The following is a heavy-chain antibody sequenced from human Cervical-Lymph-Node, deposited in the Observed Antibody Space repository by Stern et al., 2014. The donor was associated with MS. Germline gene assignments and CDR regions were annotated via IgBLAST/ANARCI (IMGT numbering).Heavy chain of an antibody. CDR3: AREAWFDP. Sequence: QVQLGQSGAEVKKPGASVKVSCKASGYTFTGYYMHWVRQAPGQGLEWMGRITPNSGGTTYAQKLQGRVTMTRDTSISTAYMELSRLRSDDTAVYYCAREAWFDPWGQGTLVTVSS. CDR2: ITPNSGGT. CDR1: GYTFTGYY. J-gene: IGHJ5*02. V-gene: IGHV1-2*06.